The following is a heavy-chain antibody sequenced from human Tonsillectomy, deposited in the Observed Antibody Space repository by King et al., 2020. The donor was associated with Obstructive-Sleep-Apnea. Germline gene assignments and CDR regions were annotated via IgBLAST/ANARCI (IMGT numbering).Heavy chain of an antibody. CDR2: ISSSSSTI. D-gene: IGHD3-10*01. J-gene: IGHJ6*02. Sequence: DVQLVESGGGLVQPGGSLRLSCAASGFTFSSYSMNWVRQAPGKGLEWVSYISSSSSTIYYADSVKGRFTISRDNAKNSLYLQMNSLRAEDTAVYYCARYGPKYYGSVSHPSYYYYAMDVWGQGTTVTVSS. CDR3: ARYGPKYYGSVSHPSYYYYAMDV. V-gene: IGHV3-48*04. CDR1: GFTFSSYS.